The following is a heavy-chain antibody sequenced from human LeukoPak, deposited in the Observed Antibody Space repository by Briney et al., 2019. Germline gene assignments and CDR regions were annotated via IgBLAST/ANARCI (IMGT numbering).Heavy chain of an antibody. V-gene: IGHV3-7*05. Sequence: GGSLRLSCAASGFTFSSYWMSWVRQAPGKGLEWVANIKQDGSEKYYVDSVKGRFTISRDNAKNSLYLQMNSLRAEDTAVYYCARALYSSSWYFDYWGQGTLVTVSS. CDR3: ARALYSSSWYFDY. CDR1: GFTFSSYW. J-gene: IGHJ4*02. D-gene: IGHD6-13*01. CDR2: IKQDGSEK.